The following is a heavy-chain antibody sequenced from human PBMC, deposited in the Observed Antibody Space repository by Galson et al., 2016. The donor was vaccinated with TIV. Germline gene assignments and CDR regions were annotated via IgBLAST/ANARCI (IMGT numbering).Heavy chain of an antibody. Sequence: SLRLSCAASGLLVSDSYMSWVRQPPGEGLEWVSIIYPSGASYYPESTESVKGRFTISRDNSKNTVFLLINSLRVEGTAVYYCATSTMPNLGDYWGQGTLVTVST. CDR2: IYPSGAS. CDR1: GLLVSDSY. CDR3: ATSTMPNLGDY. V-gene: IGHV3-53*05. J-gene: IGHJ4*02. D-gene: IGHD7-27*01.